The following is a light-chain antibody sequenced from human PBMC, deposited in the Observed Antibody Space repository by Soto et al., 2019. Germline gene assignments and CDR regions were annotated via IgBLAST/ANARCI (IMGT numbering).Light chain of an antibody. J-gene: IGKJ5*01. Sequence: EIVLTHSPGTLSLSPGERATLSFRASQSVSSNFLAWYQEKPGQAPRLLIYGASTRATGIPARFSGSGSGTDFTLTISSLEHEDFAVYYCQQRSNWQAITFGQGTRLEIK. V-gene: IGKV3D-20*02. CDR2: GAS. CDR3: QQRSNWQAIT. CDR1: QSVSSNF.